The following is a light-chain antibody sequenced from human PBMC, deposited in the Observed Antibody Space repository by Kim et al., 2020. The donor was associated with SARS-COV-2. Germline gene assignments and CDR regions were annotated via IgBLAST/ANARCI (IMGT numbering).Light chain of an antibody. CDR2: LGS. Sequence: SSLSWWSSHSLLHSNGYNFLDWYLPKPGQSPQLLIYLGSTRASGVTDRFSGSGSGTDFTLKISRVEAEDVGVYYCMQALQTPFTFGGGTKVDIK. V-gene: IGKV2-28*01. CDR1: HSLLHSNGYNF. J-gene: IGKJ4*01. CDR3: MQALQTPFT.